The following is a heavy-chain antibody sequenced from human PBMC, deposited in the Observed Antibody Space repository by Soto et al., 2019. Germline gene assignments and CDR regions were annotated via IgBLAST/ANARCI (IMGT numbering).Heavy chain of an antibody. J-gene: IGHJ4*02. D-gene: IGHD2-2*02. CDR3: TTDLGGCSSTSCYTNY. CDR2: IKSKTDGGTT. CDR1: GFAFSNAW. V-gene: IGHV3-15*01. Sequence: SLRLSCAASGFAFSNAWMSWVRQAPGKGLEWVGRIKSKTDGGTTDYAAPVKGRFTISRDDSKNTLYLQMNSLKTEDTAVYYCTTDLGGCSSTSCYTNYWGQGTLVTVSS.